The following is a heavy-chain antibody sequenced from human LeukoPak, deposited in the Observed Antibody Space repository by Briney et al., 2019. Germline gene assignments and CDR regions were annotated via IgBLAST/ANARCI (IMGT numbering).Heavy chain of an antibody. V-gene: IGHV4-39*07. Sequence: PSETLSLTCTVSGGSISSSSYYWGWIRQPPGKGLEWIGSIYYSGSTYYNPSLKSRVTISVDTSKNQFSLKLSSVTAADTAVYYCARDRTWYSSSWSGGFDPWGQGTLVTVSS. CDR1: GGSISSSSYY. CDR2: IYYSGST. CDR3: ARDRTWYSSSWSGGFDP. D-gene: IGHD6-13*01. J-gene: IGHJ5*02.